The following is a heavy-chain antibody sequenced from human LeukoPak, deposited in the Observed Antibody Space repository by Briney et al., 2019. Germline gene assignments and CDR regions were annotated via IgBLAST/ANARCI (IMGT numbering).Heavy chain of an antibody. CDR1: GFTFSTYW. D-gene: IGHD6-13*01. Sequence: PGGSLRLSCAASGFTFSTYWMHWVRQAPGKGLVWVSRINSDGSSTSYADSVKGRFTISRDNAKNTLYLQMNSLRAEDTAVYYCARDFSISSCPEYWGQGTLVTVSS. CDR2: INSDGSST. J-gene: IGHJ4*02. CDR3: ARDFSISSCPEY. V-gene: IGHV3-74*01.